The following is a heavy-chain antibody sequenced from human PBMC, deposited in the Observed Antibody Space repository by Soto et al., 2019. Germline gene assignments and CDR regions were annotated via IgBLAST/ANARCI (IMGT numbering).Heavy chain of an antibody. Sequence: QLQLQESGPGLVKPSETLSLTCTVSGGSISSSSYYWGWIRQPPGKGLEWIGSIYYSGSTYYNPSLKSRVTISVDTSKNQFSLKLSSVTAADTAVYYCARHTMIATYYYYYGMDVWGQGTTVTVSS. D-gene: IGHD3-22*01. V-gene: IGHV4-39*01. J-gene: IGHJ6*02. CDR3: ARHTMIATYYYYYGMDV. CDR2: IYYSGST. CDR1: GGSISSSSYY.